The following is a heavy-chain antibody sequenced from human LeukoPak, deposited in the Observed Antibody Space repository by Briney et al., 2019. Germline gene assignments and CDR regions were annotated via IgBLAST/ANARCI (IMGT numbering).Heavy chain of an antibody. D-gene: IGHD2-2*01. CDR2: IIPIFGTA. J-gene: IGHJ6*02. V-gene: IGHV1-69*01. Sequence: ASVKVSCKASGGTFTSYGISWVRHAPAQGLEWVGGIIPIFGTANSAQKLPGRVTITAAEVTSTAYMELSSLRSDDTAVYYCARISDCSSTSCPLGMDVWGQGTTVTVSS. CDR3: ARISDCSSTSCPLGMDV. CDR1: GGTFTSYG.